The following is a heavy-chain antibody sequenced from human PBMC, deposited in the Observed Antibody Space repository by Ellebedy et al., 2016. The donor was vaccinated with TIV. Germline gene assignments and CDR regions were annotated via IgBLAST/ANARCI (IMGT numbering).Heavy chain of an antibody. J-gene: IGHJ6*02. Sequence: ASVKVSCKASGGTFSSYAISWVRQAPGQGLEWMGGIIPIFGTANYAQKFQGRVTITADESTSTAYMELSSLRSEDTAVYYCARVYYYGSGSDYYYYGMDVWGQGTTVTVSS. CDR2: IIPIFGTA. CDR3: ARVYYYGSGSDYYYYGMDV. D-gene: IGHD3-10*01. V-gene: IGHV1-69*13. CDR1: GGTFSSYA.